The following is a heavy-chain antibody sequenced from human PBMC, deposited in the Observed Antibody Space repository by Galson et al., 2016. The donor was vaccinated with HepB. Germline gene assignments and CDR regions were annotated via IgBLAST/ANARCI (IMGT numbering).Heavy chain of an antibody. V-gene: IGHV3-30-3*01. CDR3: ARDARPTASWHYFDY. Sequence: QAPGKGLEWLAVMSYDGNIKQYADSVKGRFTISRHNSKETMYLQMNSLRGDDTAVYYCARDARPTASWHYFDYWGQGTLVTVSS. J-gene: IGHJ4*02. CDR2: MSYDGNIK. D-gene: IGHD2-2*01.